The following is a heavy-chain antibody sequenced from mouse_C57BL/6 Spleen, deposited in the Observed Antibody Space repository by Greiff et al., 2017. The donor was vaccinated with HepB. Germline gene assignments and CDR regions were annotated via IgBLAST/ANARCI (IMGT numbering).Heavy chain of an antibody. V-gene: IGHV3-6*01. CDR2: ISYDGSN. J-gene: IGHJ2*01. Sequence: EVQLVESGPGLVKPSQSLSLTCSVTGYSITSGYYWNWIRQFPGNKLEWMGYISYDGSNNYNPSLKNRISITRDTSKNQFFLKLNSVTTEDTATYYCACYLYYFDYWGQGTTLTVSS. D-gene: IGHD5-5*01. CDR3: ACYLYYFDY. CDR1: GYSITSGYY.